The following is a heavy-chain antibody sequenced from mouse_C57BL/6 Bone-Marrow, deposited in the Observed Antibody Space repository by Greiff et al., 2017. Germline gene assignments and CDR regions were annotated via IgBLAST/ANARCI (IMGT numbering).Heavy chain of an antibody. J-gene: IGHJ1*03. Sequence: EVQRVESEGGLVQPGSSMKLSCTASGFTFSDYYMAWVRQVPEQGLEWVANINSDGSSTYYLDSLKSRFIFSRDNAYNILYLQLSSLKSEDSATYYCARGGPYWYFDVWGTGTTVTVSS. CDR3: ARGGPYWYFDV. CDR1: GFTFSDYY. V-gene: IGHV5-16*01. D-gene: IGHD3-3*01. CDR2: INSDGSST.